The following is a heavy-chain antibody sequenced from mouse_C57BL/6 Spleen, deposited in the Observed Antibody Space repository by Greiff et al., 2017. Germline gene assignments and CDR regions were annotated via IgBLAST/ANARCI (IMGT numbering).Heavy chain of an antibody. CDR1: GYTFTSYW. V-gene: IGHV1-53*01. J-gene: IGHJ4*01. CDR2: INPSNGGT. Sequence: QVQLQQPGTELVKPGASVKLSCKASGYTFTSYWMHWVKQRPGQGLEWIGNINPSNGGTNYNEKFKSKATLTVDKSSSTAYMQRSSLTSEDSSVYYGAREYGSRAMDYWGQGTSVTVSS. CDR3: AREYGSRAMDY. D-gene: IGHD1-1*01.